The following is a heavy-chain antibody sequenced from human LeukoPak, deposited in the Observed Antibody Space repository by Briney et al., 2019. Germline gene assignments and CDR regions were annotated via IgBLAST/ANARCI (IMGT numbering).Heavy chain of an antibody. CDR2: IKKDGGGI. CDR3: AGGNAMDV. V-gene: IGHV3-7*03. CDR1: GFPFSNSW. Sequence: EGSLRLSCVVSGFPFSNSWMYWVRQAPGKGLEGVANIKKDGGGISYVDSVKGRFIISRDNTRNSLYLQMNSLAVEDTAVYFCAGGNAMDVWGKGTAVTVSS. J-gene: IGHJ6*04.